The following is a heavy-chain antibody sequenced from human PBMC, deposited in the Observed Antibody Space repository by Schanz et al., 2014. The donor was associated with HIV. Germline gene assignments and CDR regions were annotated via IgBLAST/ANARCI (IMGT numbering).Heavy chain of an antibody. Sequence: QVQLVQSGAEVKKPGASVKVSCKASGYTFTGYYMHWVRQAPGQGLEWMGIINPNSGGTNYAQKFHGRVTMTRDTSISTAYMELSRLRSDDTAVYFCARDPSGRPTSTMDVWGQGTTVTVSS. J-gene: IGHJ6*02. V-gene: IGHV1-2*02. CDR3: ARDPSGRPTSTMDV. D-gene: IGHD1-26*01. CDR2: INPNSGGT. CDR1: GYTFTGYY.